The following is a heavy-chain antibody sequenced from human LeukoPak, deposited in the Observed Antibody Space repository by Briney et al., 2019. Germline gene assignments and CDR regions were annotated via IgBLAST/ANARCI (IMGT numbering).Heavy chain of an antibody. CDR3: ARDRAYDSSGYYSHRGAFDI. D-gene: IGHD3-22*01. Sequence: GGSLRLSCAASAFTLSTYAMSWVRQAPGKGLEWVSGISAGKGNTYYADSVKGRFIISRDNSKNTLYLQMNSLRAEDTALYFCARDRAYDSSGYYSHRGAFDIWGQGTMVTVSS. J-gene: IGHJ3*02. CDR1: AFTLSTYA. V-gene: IGHV3-23*01. CDR2: ISAGKGNT.